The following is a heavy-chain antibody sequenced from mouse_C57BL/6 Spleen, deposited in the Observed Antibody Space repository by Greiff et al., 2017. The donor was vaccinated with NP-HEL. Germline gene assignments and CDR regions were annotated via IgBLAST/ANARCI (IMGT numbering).Heavy chain of an antibody. Sequence: EVKLQESGAELVRPGASVKLSCTASGFNIKDDYMHWVKQRPEQGLEWIGWIDPENGDTEYASKFQGKATITADTSSNTAYLQLSSLTSEDTAVYYCTKGYLDYWGQGTSVTVSS. CDR1: GFNIKDDY. D-gene: IGHD2-3*01. CDR2: IDPENGDT. J-gene: IGHJ4*01. V-gene: IGHV14-4*01. CDR3: TKGYLDY.